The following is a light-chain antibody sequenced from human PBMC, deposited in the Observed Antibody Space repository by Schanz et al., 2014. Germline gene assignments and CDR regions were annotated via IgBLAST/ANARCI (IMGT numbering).Light chain of an antibody. V-gene: IGKV1-33*01. CDR2: DAS. J-gene: IGKJ3*01. CDR3: QQYDNLPRTVT. Sequence: DIQMTQSPSPLSASVGDRVTITCRASQGISSFLAWYQHKPGRAPKLLIYDASNLETGVPSRFSGSGSGTDFTFTISSLQPEDIATYYCQQYDNLPRTVTFGPGTKVDIK. CDR1: QGISSF.